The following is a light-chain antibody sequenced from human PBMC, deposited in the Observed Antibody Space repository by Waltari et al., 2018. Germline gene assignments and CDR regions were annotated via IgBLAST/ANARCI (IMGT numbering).Light chain of an antibody. CDR3: HQYYERPHL. V-gene: IGKV1-NL1*01. CDR1: QGISYS. Sequence: DIQMTQSPSSLSASVGDRVTLTCRTNQGISYSIAWYQQRQGKAPRLLLYRTSTRHSGVPSRLSGDGSGTHYTLTINSLQPEDAATYFCHQYYERPHLFGQGT. J-gene: IGKJ2*01. CDR2: RTS.